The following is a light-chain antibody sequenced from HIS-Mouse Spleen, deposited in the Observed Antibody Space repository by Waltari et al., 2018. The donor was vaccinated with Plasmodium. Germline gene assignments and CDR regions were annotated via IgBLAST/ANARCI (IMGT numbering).Light chain of an antibody. Sequence: DIQMTQSPSSLSASVGDRVTITCHASQDISNYLNWYQQKQGKAPKLLIYDASNLETGVPSRFSGSGSGTDFTFTISSLQPEDIATYYCQQYDNLPYTFGQGTKLEIK. V-gene: IGKV1-33*01. CDR3: QQYDNLPYT. CDR2: DAS. CDR1: QDISNY. J-gene: IGKJ2*01.